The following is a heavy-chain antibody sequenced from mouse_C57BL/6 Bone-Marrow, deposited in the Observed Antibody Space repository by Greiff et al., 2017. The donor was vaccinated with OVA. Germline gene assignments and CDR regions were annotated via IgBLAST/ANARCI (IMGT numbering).Heavy chain of an antibody. J-gene: IGHJ2*01. V-gene: IGHV1-50*01. D-gene: IGHD1-1*01. CDR1: GYTFTSYW. CDR3: ARSPSPYYYGSSYEDY. CDR2: IDPSDSYT. Sequence: VQLQQPGAELVKPGASVKLSCKASGYTFTSYWMQWVKQRPGQGLEWIGEIDPSDSYTNYNQKFKGKATLTVNTYSSTAYMQLSSLTSEASAVYYCARSPSPYYYGSSYEDYWGQGTTLTVSS.